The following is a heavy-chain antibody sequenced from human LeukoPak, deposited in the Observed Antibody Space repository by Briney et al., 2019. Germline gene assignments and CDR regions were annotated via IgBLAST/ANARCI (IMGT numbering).Heavy chain of an antibody. D-gene: IGHD6-19*01. V-gene: IGHV4-34*01. CDR1: GGSFSGYY. CDR2: INHSGST. J-gene: IGHJ4*02. Sequence: SETLSLTCAVYGGSFSGYYWSWIRQPPGKGLEWIGEINHSGSTNYNPSLKSRVTISVDTSKNQFSLKLSSVTAADTAVYYCARSSGWYPHWGQETLVTVSS. CDR3: ARSSGWYPH.